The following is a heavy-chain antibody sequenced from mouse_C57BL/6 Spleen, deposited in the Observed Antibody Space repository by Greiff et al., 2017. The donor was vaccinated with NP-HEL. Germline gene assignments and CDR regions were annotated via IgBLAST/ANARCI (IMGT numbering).Heavy chain of an antibody. CDR3: TNSNYDWYFDV. D-gene: IGHD2-5*01. CDR1: GYTFTDYE. CDR2: IDPETGGT. Sequence: QVQLQQSGAELVRPGASVTLSCKASGYTFTDYEMHWVKQTPVHGLEWIGAIDPETGGTAYNQKFKGKAILTADKSSSTAYMELRSLTSEDSAVYYCTNSNYDWYFDVWGTGTTVTVSS. J-gene: IGHJ1*03. V-gene: IGHV1-15*01.